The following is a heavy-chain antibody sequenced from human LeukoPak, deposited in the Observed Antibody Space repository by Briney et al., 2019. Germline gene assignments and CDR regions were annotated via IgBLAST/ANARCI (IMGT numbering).Heavy chain of an antibody. CDR2: INHSGST. Sequence: PSETLSLTCAVYGGSFSGYYWSWIRQPPGKGLEGIGEINHSGSTNYNPSLKSRVTISVDTSKNQFSLKLSSVTAADTAVYYCARGRYDETGYYFDYWGQGTLVTVSS. CDR3: ARGRYDETGYYFDY. CDR1: GGSFSGYY. D-gene: IGHD3-16*02. J-gene: IGHJ4*02. V-gene: IGHV4-34*01.